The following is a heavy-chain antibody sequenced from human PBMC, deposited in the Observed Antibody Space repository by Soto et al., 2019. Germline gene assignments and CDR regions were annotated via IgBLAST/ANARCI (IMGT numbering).Heavy chain of an antibody. CDR1: GYTFTSYA. V-gene: IGHV1-3*01. J-gene: IGHJ3*02. Sequence: ASVKVSCKASGYTFTSYARHWVRQAPGQRLEWMGWINAGNGNTKYSQKFQGRVTITRDTSASTAYMELSSLRSEDTAVYYCARHAVIAAAGIGAFDIWGQGTMVTVSS. CDR3: ARHAVIAAAGIGAFDI. CDR2: INAGNGNT. D-gene: IGHD6-13*01.